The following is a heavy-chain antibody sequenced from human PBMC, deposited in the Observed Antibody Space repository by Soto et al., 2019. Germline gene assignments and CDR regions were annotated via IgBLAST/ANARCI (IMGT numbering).Heavy chain of an antibody. Sequence: GGSLRLSSAASGFTFSSFGMNWVRQAPGKGLEWVPYISSSSSTIYYADSVKGRFTISRDNAKNSLYLQMNSLRDEDTAVYYCARGLLEWQLNWFDPWGQGTLVTVSS. J-gene: IGHJ5*02. CDR1: GFTFSSFG. CDR2: ISSSSSTI. CDR3: ARGLLEWQLNWFDP. D-gene: IGHD3-3*01. V-gene: IGHV3-48*02.